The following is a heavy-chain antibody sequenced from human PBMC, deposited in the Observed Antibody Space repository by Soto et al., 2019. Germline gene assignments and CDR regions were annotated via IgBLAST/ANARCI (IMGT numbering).Heavy chain of an antibody. J-gene: IGHJ4*02. CDR2: FDPEPGET. D-gene: IGHD6-19*01. CDR3: ATVIGYSSGWYVLYYFDY. Sequence: GAPGKGSCKVSGYTPTEISMPRGRQGPGKGAEWPGAFDPEPGETIYAQKFQGRVTMTEDTSTDTAYPELSSPRSEDTPAYYCATVIGYSSGWYVLYYFDYWGQGTLVTVSS. CDR1: GYTPTEIS. V-gene: IGHV1-24*01.